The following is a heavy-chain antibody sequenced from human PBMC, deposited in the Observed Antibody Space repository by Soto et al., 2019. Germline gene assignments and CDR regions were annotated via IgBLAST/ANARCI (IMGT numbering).Heavy chain of an antibody. D-gene: IGHD6-25*01. CDR1: GYSFTSYW. Sequence: GESLKISCKGSGYSFTSYWISWVRQMPGKGLEWMGRIDPSDSYTNYSPSFQGHVTISADKSISTAYLQWSSLKASDTAMYYCARSAVGTNWFDPWGQGTLVTVSS. J-gene: IGHJ5*02. CDR3: ARSAVGTNWFDP. CDR2: IDPSDSYT. V-gene: IGHV5-10-1*01.